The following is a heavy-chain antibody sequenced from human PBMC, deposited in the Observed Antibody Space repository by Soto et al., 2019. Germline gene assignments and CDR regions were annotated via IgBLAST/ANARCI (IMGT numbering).Heavy chain of an antibody. V-gene: IGHV1-69*12. CDR1: GGTFSSYA. CDR2: IIPMFGTA. D-gene: IGHD3-22*01. CDR3: ASHYYDSSGYYYYCGMDV. J-gene: IGHJ6*02. Sequence: QVQLVQSGAEVKKPGSSVKVSCKASGGTFSSYASSWVRQAPGQGLEWMGGIIPMFGTADYAQKFQGRVTITADESTSTAYMELSSLRSEDTAVYNCASHYYDSSGYYYYCGMDVWGQGTTVTVSS.